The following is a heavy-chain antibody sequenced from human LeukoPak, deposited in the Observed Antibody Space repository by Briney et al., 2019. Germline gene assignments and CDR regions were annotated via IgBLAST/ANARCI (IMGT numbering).Heavy chain of an antibody. CDR1: GGSISRSNYY. D-gene: IGHD3-10*01. CDR3: AREGASYYGSGTLDY. CDR2: IYYSGST. Sequence: SETLSLTCTVSGGSISRSNYYWGWIRQPPGKGLEWIASIYYSGSTSYNPSLKSRVTISVDTSKNQFSLKVSSLTAADTAVYYCAREGASYYGSGTLDYWGQGTLVTVSS. J-gene: IGHJ4*02. V-gene: IGHV4-39*02.